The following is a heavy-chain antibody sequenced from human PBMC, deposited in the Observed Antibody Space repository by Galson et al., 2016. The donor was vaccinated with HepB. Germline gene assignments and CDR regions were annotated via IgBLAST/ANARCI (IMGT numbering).Heavy chain of an antibody. CDR3: ARDEGRSYSGMDF. J-gene: IGHJ4*02. V-gene: IGHV3-23*01. CDR2: ICGSGGGT. D-gene: IGHD1-26*01. Sequence: SLRLSCAVSGFTFRSHAMRWVRQAPGKGLEWVSTICGSGGGTLYADSVKGRLTISRDNSKHTLYLQMHSLRADDTAVFYCARDEGRSYSGMDFWGQGTLVTVSS. CDR1: GFTFRSHA.